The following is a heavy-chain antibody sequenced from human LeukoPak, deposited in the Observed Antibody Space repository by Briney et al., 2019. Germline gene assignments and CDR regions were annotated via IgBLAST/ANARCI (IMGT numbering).Heavy chain of an antibody. CDR1: GFTFKDYG. V-gene: IGHV3-9*01. Sequence: GGSLRLSCAATGFTFKDYGMHWVRQPPGKGLEWVSSINWNGGGTDYADSVKGRFTISRDNAKNSLYLQLSSLRPEDTALYYCAKHMRATNTYSFFGLDVWGQGTTVTVCS. CDR2: INWNGGGT. D-gene: IGHD1-26*01. J-gene: IGHJ6*02. CDR3: AKHMRATNTYSFFGLDV.